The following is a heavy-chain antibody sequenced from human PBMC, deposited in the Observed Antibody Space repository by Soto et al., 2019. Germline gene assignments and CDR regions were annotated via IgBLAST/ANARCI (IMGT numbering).Heavy chain of an antibody. V-gene: IGHV3-23*01. CDR1: RFTFSGYW. CDR2: IKGSGGSK. Sequence: PGGSLRLSCADSRFTFSGYWMYWVRQAPGKGLEWVAAIKGSGGSKYYADSVKGRFTISRDNSKNTLYLQMNSLRAEDTAVYYCAKALEGQTVWFDPWGQGTLVTVSS. CDR3: AKALEGQTVWFDP. D-gene: IGHD4-4*01. J-gene: IGHJ5*02.